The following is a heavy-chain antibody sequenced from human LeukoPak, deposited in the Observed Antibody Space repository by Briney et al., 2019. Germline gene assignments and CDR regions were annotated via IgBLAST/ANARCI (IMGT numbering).Heavy chain of an antibody. D-gene: IGHD6-19*01. CDR2: ISSSSSTI. Sequence: GGSLRLSCAASGFTFSSYAMSWVRQAPGKGLEWVSYISSSSSTIYYADSVKGRFTISRDNAKNSLCLQMNSLRAEDTAVYYCARAYSSGWYVFDYWGQGTLVTVSS. CDR1: GFTFSSYA. J-gene: IGHJ4*02. CDR3: ARAYSSGWYVFDY. V-gene: IGHV3-48*01.